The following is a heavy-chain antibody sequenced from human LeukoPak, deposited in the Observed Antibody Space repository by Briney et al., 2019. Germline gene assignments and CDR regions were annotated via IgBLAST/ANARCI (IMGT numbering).Heavy chain of an antibody. CDR1: GFTFSNYW. CDR2: IKQDGIEK. CDR3: ARITTRYFDY. J-gene: IGHJ4*02. D-gene: IGHD1-1*01. V-gene: IGHV3-7*05. Sequence: GGSLRLSCAASGFTFSNYWMTWVRQAPGKGLEWVANIKQDGIEKYYVDSVKGRFTISRDNAKNSLFLQMDSLRAEDTAVYYCARITTRYFDYWGQGTLVTVSS.